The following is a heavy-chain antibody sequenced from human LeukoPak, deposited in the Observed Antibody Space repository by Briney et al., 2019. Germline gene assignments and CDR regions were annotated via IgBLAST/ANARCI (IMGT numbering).Heavy chain of an antibody. J-gene: IGHJ4*02. CDR1: GGSISSGGYY. CDR2: IYHSGST. D-gene: IGHD5-24*01. V-gene: IGHV4-30-2*01. CDR3: ARDKGDGHNGFVSFDY. Sequence: PSETLSLTCTVSGGSISSGGYYWSWIRQPPGKGLEWIGYIYHSGSTYYNPSLKSRVTISVDRSKNQFSLKLSSVTAADTAVYYCARDKGDGHNGFVSFDYWGQGTLVTVSS.